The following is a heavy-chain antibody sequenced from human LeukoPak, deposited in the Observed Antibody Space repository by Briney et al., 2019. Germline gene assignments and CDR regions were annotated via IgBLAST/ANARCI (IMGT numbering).Heavy chain of an antibody. CDR2: ISAYNGNT. CDR1: GYTFTSYG. J-gene: IGHJ3*02. Sequence: GASVKVSCKASGYTFTSYGISWVRQAPGQGLEWMGWISAYNGNTNYAQKLQGRVTMTTDTSTSTAYTELRSLRSDDTAVYYCARKYYYDSSGRNAFDIWGQGTMVTVSS. D-gene: IGHD3-22*01. CDR3: ARKYYYDSSGRNAFDI. V-gene: IGHV1-18*01.